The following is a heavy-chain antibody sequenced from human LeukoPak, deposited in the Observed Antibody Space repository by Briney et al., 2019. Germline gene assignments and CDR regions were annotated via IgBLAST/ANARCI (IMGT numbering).Heavy chain of an antibody. CDR2: FGSNGNT. CDR3: AREGYDEAFDI. V-gene: IGHV3-13*04. D-gene: IGHD2-15*01. J-gene: IGHJ3*02. CDR1: GFTFSRYD. Sequence: GGSLRLSCAAPGFTFSRYDMHWVRQATGKGLEWVSAFGSNGNTYYSGAVKGRFTISRENAKSSLYLQMNSLRAGDTAVYYCAREGYDEAFDIWGHGTMVTVSS.